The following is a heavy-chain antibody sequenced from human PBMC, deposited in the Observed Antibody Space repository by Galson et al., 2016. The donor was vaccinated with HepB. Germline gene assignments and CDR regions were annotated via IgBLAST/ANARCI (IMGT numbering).Heavy chain of an antibody. J-gene: IGHJ3*02. CDR1: EFTFRSNV. V-gene: IGHV3-23*01. D-gene: IGHD6-19*01. CDR3: VKGQMAGTLGAFDI. Sequence: SLRLSCAASEFTFRSNVLRWVRQAPGTALERASGISGSAGTTSSAHSVKGRFTISRDNAKNTLYLQLNSLRAEDTALYYCVKGQMAGTLGAFDIWGQGTMVTVSS. CDR2: ISGSAGTT.